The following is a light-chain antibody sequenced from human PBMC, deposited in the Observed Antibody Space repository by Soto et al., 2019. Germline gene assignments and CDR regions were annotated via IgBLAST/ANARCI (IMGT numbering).Light chain of an antibody. CDR1: QSVSSSY. J-gene: IGKJ3*01. CDR3: QQYGSSPFT. V-gene: IGKV3-20*01. CDR2: GAS. Sequence: EIVLTQSPGTLSLSPGERATLSCRASQSVSSSYLAWYQQTPGQAPRLLIYGASSRATGIPDRFSGSGSGTDFTLTTSTLEPEDLAEYYCQQYGSSPFTFGPGTKVDIK.